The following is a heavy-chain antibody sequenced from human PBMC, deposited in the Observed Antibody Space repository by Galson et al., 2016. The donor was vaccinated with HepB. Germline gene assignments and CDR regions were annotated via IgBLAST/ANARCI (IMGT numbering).Heavy chain of an antibody. CDR1: GYTFTNYD. J-gene: IGHJ6*03. D-gene: IGHD3-22*01. V-gene: IGHV1-8*01. CDR2: MNPNRGNT. Sequence: SVKVSCKASGYTFTNYDINWARQATGQGLEWMGWMNPNRGNTDYAQKFQGRVTMTRNTSIGAAYMELGSLRSEDAAVYFCARGQTVYGSKGVYYHYYMDVWGKGTTVTVSS. CDR3: ARGQTVYGSKGVYYHYYMDV.